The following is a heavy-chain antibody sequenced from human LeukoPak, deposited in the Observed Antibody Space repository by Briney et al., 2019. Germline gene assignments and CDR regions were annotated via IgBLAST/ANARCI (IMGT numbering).Heavy chain of an antibody. V-gene: IGHV3-21*01. CDR3: ASDGYDILTGYRRNFDY. CDR2: ISSSSYI. Sequence: PGGSLRLSCAASGFTFSSYSMNWVRQAPGKGLEWVSSISSSSYIYYADSVKGRFNISRDNAKNSLYLQMNSLSAEDTAVYYCASDGYDILTGYRRNFDYWGKGTLVTVSS. D-gene: IGHD3-9*01. J-gene: IGHJ4*02. CDR1: GFTFSSYS.